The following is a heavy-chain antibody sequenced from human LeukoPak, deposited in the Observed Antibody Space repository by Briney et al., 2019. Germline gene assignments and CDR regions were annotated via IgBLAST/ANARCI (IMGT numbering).Heavy chain of an antibody. CDR1: GFTFSSYG. Sequence: GGSLRLSCAASGFTFSSYGMHWVRQAPGKGLEWVAFIRYDGSNKYYADSVKGRFTISRDNSKNTLYLQMNSLRAEDTAVYYCARAGTTSPDFGYWGQGTLVTVSS. CDR3: ARAGTTSPDFGY. D-gene: IGHD1-1*01. CDR2: IRYDGSNK. V-gene: IGHV3-30*02. J-gene: IGHJ4*02.